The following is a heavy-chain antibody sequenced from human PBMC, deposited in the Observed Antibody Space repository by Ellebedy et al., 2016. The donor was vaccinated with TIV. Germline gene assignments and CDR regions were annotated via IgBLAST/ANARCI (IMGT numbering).Heavy chain of an antibody. CDR2: IDPSDSYT. D-gene: IGHD3-3*01. V-gene: IGHV5-10-1*04. Sequence: GESLKISXKGSGYSFTSYWISWVRQMPGKGLEWMGRIDPSDSYTNYSPSFQGQVTISADKSISTAYLQWSSLKASDTAMYYCARRVGNYDFHYAFDIWGQGTMVTVSS. CDR3: ARRVGNYDFHYAFDI. CDR1: GYSFTSYW. J-gene: IGHJ3*02.